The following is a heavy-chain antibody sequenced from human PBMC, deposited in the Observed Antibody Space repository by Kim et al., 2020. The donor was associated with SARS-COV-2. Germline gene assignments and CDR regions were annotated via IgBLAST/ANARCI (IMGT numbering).Heavy chain of an antibody. V-gene: IGHV3-73*01. Sequence: GGSLRLSCAASGFTFSGSAMHWVRQASGKGLEWVGRIRSKANSYATAYAASVKGRFTISRDDSKNTAYLQMNSLKTEDTAVYYCTGGDRIAARPFDYWGQGTLVTVSS. D-gene: IGHD6-6*01. CDR2: IRSKANSYAT. J-gene: IGHJ4*02. CDR3: TGGDRIAARPFDY. CDR1: GFTFSGSA.